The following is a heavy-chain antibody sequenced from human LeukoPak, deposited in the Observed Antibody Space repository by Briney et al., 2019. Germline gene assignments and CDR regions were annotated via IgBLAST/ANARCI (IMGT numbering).Heavy chain of an antibody. CDR1: GGSFSGYY. D-gene: IGHD2-2*01. J-gene: IGHJ4*02. Sequence: PSETLSLTCAVYGGSFSGYYWSWIRQPPGKGLEWIGSIYYSGSTYYNPSLRRRVTISVDTSKNQFSLKLSSVTAADTAVYYCARHHQLLVFDYWGQGTLVTVSS. V-gene: IGHV4-34*01. CDR2: IYYSGST. CDR3: ARHHQLLVFDY.